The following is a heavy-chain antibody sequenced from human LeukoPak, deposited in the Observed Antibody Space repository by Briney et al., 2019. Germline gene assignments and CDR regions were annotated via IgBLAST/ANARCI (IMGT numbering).Heavy chain of an antibody. CDR3: AISTLQRSLWFGDEANWFDP. Sequence: SETLSLTCAVYGGSFSGYYWRWIRQPPGKGLEWIGEINHSGRPNYNPSLKSRDTISVDAYKHQFSLTLRSVPAADPPVFYCAISTLQRSLWFGDEANWFDPWGQATPVTVSS. CDR1: GGSFSGYY. J-gene: IGHJ5*02. V-gene: IGHV4-34*01. CDR2: INHSGRP. D-gene: IGHD3-10*01.